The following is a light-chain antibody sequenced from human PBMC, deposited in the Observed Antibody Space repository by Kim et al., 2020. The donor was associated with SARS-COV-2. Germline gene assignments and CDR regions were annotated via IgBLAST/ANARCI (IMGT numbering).Light chain of an antibody. CDR1: QKVGSY. V-gene: IGKV3-15*01. CDR2: NSS. CDR3: RKYEDCPLT. J-gene: IGKJ4*01. Sequence: EIVMTQSPATLSVSLGERATLSCRARQKVGSYLSWFQQKPGQPPRLLIRNSSGRATGVAARFSGTGSGTEFTLTISGLQSENFAVYYSRKYEDCPLTFGGGTKVDIK.